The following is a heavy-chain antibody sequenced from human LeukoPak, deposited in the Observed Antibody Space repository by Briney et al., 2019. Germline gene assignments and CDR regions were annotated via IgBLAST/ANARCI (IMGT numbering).Heavy chain of an antibody. CDR3: AKSVSPPEFMPQWLVRNWFDP. J-gene: IGHJ5*02. Sequence: QPGGSLRLSCAASGFPVSSNYMSWVRQAPGKGLEWVSAISGSGGSTYYADSVKGRFTISRDNSKNTLYLQMNSLRAEDTAVYYCAKSVSPPEFMPQWLVRNWFDPWGQGTLVTVSS. CDR2: ISGSGGST. V-gene: IGHV3-23*01. CDR1: GFPVSSNY. D-gene: IGHD6-19*01.